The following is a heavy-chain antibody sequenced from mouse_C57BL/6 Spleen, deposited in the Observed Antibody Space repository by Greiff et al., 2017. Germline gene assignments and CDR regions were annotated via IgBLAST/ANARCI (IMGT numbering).Heavy chain of an antibody. CDR3: ARGTYFDY. J-gene: IGHJ2*01. Sequence: VQLQESGAELVKPGASVTISCKASGYAFSSYWMNWVKQRPGKGLEGIGQIYPGDGDTNYNGKFKGKATLTADKSSITAYMQLSSLTSEDSAVYFCARGTYFDYWGQGTTLTVSS. CDR2: IYPGDGDT. D-gene: IGHD2-14*01. CDR1: GYAFSSYW. V-gene: IGHV1-80*01.